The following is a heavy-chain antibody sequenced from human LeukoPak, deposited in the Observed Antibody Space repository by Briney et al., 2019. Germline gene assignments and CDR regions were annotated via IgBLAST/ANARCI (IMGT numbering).Heavy chain of an antibody. V-gene: IGHV7-4-1*02. CDR1: GYTFTSYA. J-gene: IGHJ6*02. D-gene: IGHD6-19*01. Sequence: ASVRVSCKASGYTFTSYAMNWVRQAPGQGLEWMGWINTNTGNPTYAQGFTGRFVFSLDTSVSTAYLQISSLKAEDTAVYYCANTSPRNFPGGSGWYPYGMDVWGQGTTVTVSS. CDR2: INTNTGNP. CDR3: ANTSPRNFPGGSGWYPYGMDV.